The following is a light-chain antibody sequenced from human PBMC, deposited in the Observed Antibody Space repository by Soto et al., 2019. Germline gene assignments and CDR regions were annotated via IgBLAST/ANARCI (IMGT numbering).Light chain of an antibody. J-gene: IGLJ3*02. CDR2: GNS. Sequence: QSVLTQPPSVSGAPGQRVTISCTGSSSNIGAGYDVHWYQQLPGTAPKLLIYGNSNRPSGVPDRFSGSKSGTSASLAIPGLQAEDEADYYCQSSDSSLSGWVFGGGTKLTVL. V-gene: IGLV1-40*01. CDR1: SSNIGAGYD. CDR3: QSSDSSLSGWV.